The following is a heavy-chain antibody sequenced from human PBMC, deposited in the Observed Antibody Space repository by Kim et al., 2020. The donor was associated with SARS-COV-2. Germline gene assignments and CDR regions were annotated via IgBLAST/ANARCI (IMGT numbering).Heavy chain of an antibody. Sequence: GKGRFTISTDNSKNTLYLQMNGLRAEDTAVYYCARDEGSSGSTYYYGMDVWGQGTTVTVSS. J-gene: IGHJ6*02. V-gene: IGHV3-53*01. CDR3: ARDEGSSGSTYYYGMDV. D-gene: IGHD3-10*01.